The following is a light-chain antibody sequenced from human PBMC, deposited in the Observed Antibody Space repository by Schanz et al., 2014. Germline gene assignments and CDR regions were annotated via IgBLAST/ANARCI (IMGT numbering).Light chain of an antibody. CDR3: AAWDDSLSTFFV. CDR1: TSNIGTGYD. V-gene: IGLV1-40*01. J-gene: IGLJ1*01. Sequence: QSVLTQPPSVSGAPGQSVTISCTGSTSNIGTGYDVHWYQQLPGTAPKLLIYDNNNRPSGVPDRFSGSKSATSASLAITGLRSEDEADYYCAAWDDSLSTFFVFGTGTKLTVL. CDR2: DNN.